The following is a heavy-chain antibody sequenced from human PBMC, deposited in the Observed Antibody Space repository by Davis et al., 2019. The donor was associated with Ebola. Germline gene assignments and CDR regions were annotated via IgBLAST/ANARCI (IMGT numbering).Heavy chain of an antibody. V-gene: IGHV6-1*01. J-gene: IGHJ6*02. CDR2: TYYSSKWYK. CDR1: GGTVSSIDGA. CDR3: ARGWFRSGMDV. D-gene: IGHD6-19*01. Sequence: HSQTLSLTCDTSGGTVSSIDGAWNWIRQSPSRGLEWLGRTYYSSKWYKDYAVSVKSRITINLDTSKNQFSLLLNSVTPEDTAIYYCARGWFRSGMDVWGQGTTITVSS.